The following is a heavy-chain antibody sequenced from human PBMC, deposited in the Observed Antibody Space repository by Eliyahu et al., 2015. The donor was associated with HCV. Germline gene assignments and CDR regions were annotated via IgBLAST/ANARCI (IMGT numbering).Heavy chain of an antibody. Sequence: QLVESGGGVVQPGRSLRLSCAASGFTFXSYGMHWVRQAPGKGLEGVAVISYDGSNKYYADSVKGRFTISRDNSKNTLYLQMNSLRAEDTAVYYCAKKQTPKGVGAVDYWGQGTLVTVSS. V-gene: IGHV3-30*18. J-gene: IGHJ4*02. CDR1: GFTFXSYG. CDR2: ISYDGSNK. D-gene: IGHD1-26*01. CDR3: AKKQTPKGVGAVDY.